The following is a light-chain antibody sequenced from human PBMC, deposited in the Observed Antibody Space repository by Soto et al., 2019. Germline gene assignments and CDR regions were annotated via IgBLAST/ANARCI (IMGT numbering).Light chain of an antibody. J-gene: IGKJ1*01. CDR3: MQSRQLPWT. CDR2: LGS. V-gene: IGKV2-28*01. Sequence: DIVLTQSPLSLPVTPGETASISCRSSQSLLNSNGYNYLDWYLQKAGQSPHLLIYLGSNRASGVPDRFSGSGSGTDFTLQISRVEAEDVGVYYCMQSRQLPWTFGQGTKVEIK. CDR1: QSLLNSNGYNY.